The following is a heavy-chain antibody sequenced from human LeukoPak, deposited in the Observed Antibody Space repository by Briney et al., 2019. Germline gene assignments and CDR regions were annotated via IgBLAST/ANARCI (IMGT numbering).Heavy chain of an antibody. V-gene: IGHV1-2*02. J-gene: IGHJ4*02. Sequence: ASVKVSRKASGYTFTGYYMHWVRQAPGQGLEWMGWINPDGGGPRYVPKFQGRVTMTRDTSIATAYMELSSLTSDDTAVYYCARDTSGSNSFDNWGQGTLVTVSS. CDR3: ARDTSGSNSFDN. CDR1: GYTFTGYY. CDR2: INPDGGGP. D-gene: IGHD2-2*01.